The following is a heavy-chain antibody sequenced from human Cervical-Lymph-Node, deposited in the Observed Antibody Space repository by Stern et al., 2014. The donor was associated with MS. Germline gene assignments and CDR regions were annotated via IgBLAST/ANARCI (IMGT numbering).Heavy chain of an antibody. Sequence: VQLVESGAEVKKPGASVKVSCKAAGYSFTGNYIHWLRQAPGQGLEWMGRTNPNSGDSNYALKCQGRVTMTRDTSISTAYMNLNRLGIDDTAVYYCARERGRAGPAMADYWGQGTLVTVSS. J-gene: IGHJ4*02. CDR2: TNPNSGDS. CDR3: ARERGRAGPAMADY. CDR1: GYSFTGNY. D-gene: IGHD5-18*01. V-gene: IGHV1-2*06.